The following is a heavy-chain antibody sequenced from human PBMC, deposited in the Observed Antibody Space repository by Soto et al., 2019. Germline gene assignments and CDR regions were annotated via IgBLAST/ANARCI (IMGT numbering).Heavy chain of an antibody. Sequence: QLQLQESGSGLVKPSQTLSLTCAVSGGSISSGGYSWSWIRQPPGKGLEWIGYIYHSGRTYYNPSLKSRVTISVDRSKNKVSLKLSSVTAADTAVYYCDRLYGDTGGYYFDYWGQGTLVTVSS. CDR1: GGSISSGGYS. D-gene: IGHD4-17*01. CDR2: IYHSGRT. V-gene: IGHV4-30-2*01. J-gene: IGHJ4*02. CDR3: DRLYGDTGGYYFDY.